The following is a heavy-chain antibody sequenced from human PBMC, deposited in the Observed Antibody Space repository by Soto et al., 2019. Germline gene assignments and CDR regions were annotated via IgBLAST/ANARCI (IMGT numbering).Heavy chain of an antibody. CDR2: INHSGST. J-gene: IGHJ6*02. CDR3: ASLSKSLMVYAIYGMDV. V-gene: IGHV4-34*01. D-gene: IGHD2-8*01. CDR1: GGSFSGYY. Sequence: NPSETRSLTCAVYGGSFSGYYWSWVRQPPGKGLEWIGEINHSGSTNYNPSLKSRVTISVDTSKNQFSLKLSSVTAADTAVYYCASLSKSLMVYAIYGMDVWGQGTTVTVSS.